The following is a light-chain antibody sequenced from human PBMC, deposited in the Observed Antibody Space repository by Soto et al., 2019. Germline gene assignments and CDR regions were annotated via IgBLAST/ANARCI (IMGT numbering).Light chain of an antibody. CDR2: DVS. CDR1: SSDVGGYNY. Sequence: QSALTQPASVSGSPGQSITISCTGTSSDVGGYNYVSWYQQHPGKAPKLMIYDVSNRPSGVSNRFSGSKSDNTASLTISGLQADDEADYYCSSYTSSSTQVFGTGTKVTVL. CDR3: SSYTSSSTQV. J-gene: IGLJ1*01. V-gene: IGLV2-14*01.